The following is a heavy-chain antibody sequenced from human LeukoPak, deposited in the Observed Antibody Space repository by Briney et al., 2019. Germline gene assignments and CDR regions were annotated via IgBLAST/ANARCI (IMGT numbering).Heavy chain of an antibody. CDR2: LYYSGST. J-gene: IGHJ5*02. CDR3: ARDVLLGYGSGSYWGFDP. V-gene: IGHV4-59*01. CDR1: GGSISSYY. D-gene: IGHD3-10*01. Sequence: SETLSLTCTVSGGSISSYYWSWSRQPPGKGLGGVGYLYYSGSTNYNPSLKSRATISLDTTKNQYHLKLSSVTAADTAVYYCARDVLLGYGSGSYWGFDPWGQGTLVTVSS.